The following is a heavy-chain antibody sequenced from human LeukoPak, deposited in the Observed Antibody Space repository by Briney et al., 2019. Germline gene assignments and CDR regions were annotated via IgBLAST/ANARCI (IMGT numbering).Heavy chain of an antibody. J-gene: IGHJ4*02. V-gene: IGHV5-51*01. CDR2: IYPGDSDT. CDR1: GYTFTSYW. D-gene: IGHD4-17*01. Sequence: GESLKISCKGSGYTFTSYWIGWVRQMPGKGLEWMGIIYPGDSDTRYSPAFQGHVTISDDRSINTAYLQWSSLEASDTAVYYCARHDGMTTADYWGQGTLVTVSS. CDR3: ARHDGMTTADY.